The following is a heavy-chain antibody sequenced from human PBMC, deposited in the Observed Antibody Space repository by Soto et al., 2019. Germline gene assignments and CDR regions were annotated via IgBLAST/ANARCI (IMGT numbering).Heavy chain of an antibody. J-gene: IGHJ4*02. V-gene: IGHV4-31*03. CDR3: ARASRPLYCGGDCYSGIFDY. CDR2: IYYSGST. Sequence: SETLSLTCTVSGGSISSGGYYWSWIRQHPGKGLEWIGYIYYSGSTYYNPSLKSRVTISVDTSKNQFSLKLSSVTAADTAVYYCARASRPLYCGGDCYSGIFDYWGQGTLVTVSS. CDR1: GGSISSGGYY. D-gene: IGHD2-21*02.